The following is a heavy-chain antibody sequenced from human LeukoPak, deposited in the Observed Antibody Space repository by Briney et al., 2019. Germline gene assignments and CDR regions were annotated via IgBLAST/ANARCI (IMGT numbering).Heavy chain of an antibody. Sequence: GGSLRHSCAASGFTFSIYTMSWVRQAPGKGLEYVSTISSNGGSTYYANSVKGRFTISRDDSKNTLYLQMGSLRAEDMAVYYCARDRGSSGWYYFDCWGQGTLVTVSS. CDR1: GFTFSIYT. J-gene: IGHJ4*02. V-gene: IGHV3-64*01. D-gene: IGHD6-19*01. CDR3: ARDRGSSGWYYFDC. CDR2: ISSNGGST.